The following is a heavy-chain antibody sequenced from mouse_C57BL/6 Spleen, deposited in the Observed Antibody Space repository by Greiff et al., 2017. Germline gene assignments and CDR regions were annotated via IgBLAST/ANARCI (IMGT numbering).Heavy chain of an antibody. CDR3: ARGNYGSNMDY. CDR2: IDPSDSYT. J-gene: IGHJ4*01. V-gene: IGHV1-69*01. Sequence: QVQLQQPGAELVMPGASVKLSCKASGYTFTSYWMHWVKQRPGQGLEWIGEIDPSDSYTNYNQKSKGKSTLTVDKSSSTAYMQLSSLTSEDSAVYYCARGNYGSNMDYWGQGTSVTVSS. CDR1: GYTFTSYW. D-gene: IGHD1-1*01.